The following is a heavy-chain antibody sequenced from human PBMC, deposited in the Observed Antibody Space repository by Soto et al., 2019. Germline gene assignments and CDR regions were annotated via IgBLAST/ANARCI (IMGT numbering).Heavy chain of an antibody. Sequence: QLQLQESGPGLVKPSETLSLTCTVSGGSISSSSYYWGWIRQPPGKGLEWIGSIYYSGSTYYNPSLKGRVTISVDTSKNQFSLNLGSVTAADTAGYYCARHDNPRYSSGWDDAFDIWGQGTMVTVSS. CDR2: IYYSGST. CDR3: ARHDNPRYSSGWDDAFDI. V-gene: IGHV4-39*01. J-gene: IGHJ3*02. D-gene: IGHD6-19*01. CDR1: GGSISSSSYY.